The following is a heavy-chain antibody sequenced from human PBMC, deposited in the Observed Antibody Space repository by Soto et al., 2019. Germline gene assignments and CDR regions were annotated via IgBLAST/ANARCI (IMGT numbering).Heavy chain of an antibody. CDR2: ITYDGSST. CDR3: AKDQMGRGWRPLDS. Sequence: QVQMVESGGGVVQPGTSLRLSCVVTGLTFSGYGMHWVRQAPGKGLEWVADITYDGSSTYYADAVKGRFTVSRDNSKNILYLQMTTLRADNRAIYYCAKDQMGRGWRPLDSGGQGTLVIVSP. J-gene: IGHJ4*02. V-gene: IGHV3-30*18. CDR1: GLTFSGYG. D-gene: IGHD3-10*01.